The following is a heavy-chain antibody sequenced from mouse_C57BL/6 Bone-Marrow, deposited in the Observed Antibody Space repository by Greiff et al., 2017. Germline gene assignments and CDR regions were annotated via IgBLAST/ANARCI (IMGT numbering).Heavy chain of an antibody. CDR3: AREGLWDTWCAD. CDR1: GYTFTSYW. CDR2: IDPSDSYT. D-gene: IGHD4-1*01. Sequence: VQLQQPGAELVMPGASVKLSCKASGYTFTSYWMHWVKQRPGQGLEWIGEIDPSDSYTNYNQKFKGKSTLTVEQSSSTAYMQLSSLTSEDSAVYYGAREGLWDTWCADWGQGTLVTVSA. J-gene: IGHJ3*01. V-gene: IGHV1-69*01.